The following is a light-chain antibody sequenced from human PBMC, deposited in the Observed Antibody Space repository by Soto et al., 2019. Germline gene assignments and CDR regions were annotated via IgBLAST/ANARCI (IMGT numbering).Light chain of an antibody. CDR1: SSNIGSSY. CDR3: AAWDDRVSGYV. CDR2: NNN. J-gene: IGLJ1*01. Sequence: VLTQPPSVSGAPGQRLTISCTGSSSNIGSSYVFWFQHLPGTAPKLLMYNNNQRPSGVPDRVSASKSGTSASLAISGLRSEDEADYYCAAWDDRVSGYVFGTGTKVTVL. V-gene: IGLV1-47*02.